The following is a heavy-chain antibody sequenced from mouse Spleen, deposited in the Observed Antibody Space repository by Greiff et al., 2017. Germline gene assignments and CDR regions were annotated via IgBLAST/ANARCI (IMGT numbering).Heavy chain of an antibody. CDR1: GFTFSSYT. Sequence: EVQRVESGGGLVQPGGSLKLSCAASGFTFSSYTMSWVRQTPEKRLEWVAYISNGGGSTYYPDTVKGRFTISRDNAKNTLYLQMSSLKSEDTAMYYCARPRYSYAMDYWGQGTSVTVSS. CDR2: ISNGGGST. CDR3: ARPRYSYAMDY. J-gene: IGHJ4*01. D-gene: IGHD2-14*01. V-gene: IGHV5-12-2*01.